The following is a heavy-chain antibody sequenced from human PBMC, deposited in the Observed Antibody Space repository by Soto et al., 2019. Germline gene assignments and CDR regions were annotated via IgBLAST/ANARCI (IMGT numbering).Heavy chain of an antibody. CDR2: IYYSGST. CDR1: GGSISSYY. CDR3: ARDQDYYDSSGYPPGFGD. D-gene: IGHD3-22*01. J-gene: IGHJ4*02. V-gene: IGHV4-59*01. Sequence: LSLTCTVSGGSISSYYWSWIRQPPGKGLEWIGYIYYSGSTNYNPSLKSRVTISVDTSKNQFSLKLSSVTAADTAVYYCARDQDYYDSSGYPPGFGDWGQGTLVTFSS.